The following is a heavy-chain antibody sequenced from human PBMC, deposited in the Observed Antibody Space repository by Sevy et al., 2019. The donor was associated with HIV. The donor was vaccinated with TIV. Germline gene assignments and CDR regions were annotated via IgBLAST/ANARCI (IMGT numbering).Heavy chain of an antibody. Sequence: SETLSLTCTVSGGSMSGYYLTWIRQPPGKGLEWIGYFYYSRTTNYNPSLKSLVTISVDKSKNQFSLKLNSVTAADTAVYYCATCSPDYYYGMDVWGQVTTVTVSS. J-gene: IGHJ6*02. CDR2: FYYSRTT. CDR3: ATCSPDYYYGMDV. CDR1: GGSMSGYY. V-gene: IGHV4-59*01. D-gene: IGHD2-15*01.